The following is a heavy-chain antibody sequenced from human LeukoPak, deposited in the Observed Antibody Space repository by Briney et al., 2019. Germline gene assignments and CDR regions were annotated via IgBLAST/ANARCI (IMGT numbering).Heavy chain of an antibody. CDR2: ISYDGSNK. J-gene: IGHJ4*02. CDR3: AKAKYSSSSAAPDY. D-gene: IGHD6-6*01. Sequence: PGRSLRLSCAASGFTFSSYAMHWVRQAPGKGLEWVAVISYDGSNKYYADSVKGRFTISRDNSKNTLYLQMNSLRAEDMALYYCAKAKYSSSSAAPDYWGQGTLVTVSS. V-gene: IGHV3-30-3*01. CDR1: GFTFSSYA.